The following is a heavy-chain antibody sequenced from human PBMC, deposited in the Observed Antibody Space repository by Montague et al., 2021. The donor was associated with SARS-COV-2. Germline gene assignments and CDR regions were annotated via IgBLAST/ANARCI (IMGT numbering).Heavy chain of an antibody. CDR3: ARVRMDGGSDY. V-gene: IGHV6-1*01. CDR2: TYYKSKWYN. D-gene: IGHD3-16*01. CDR1: GDSVFTNRAT. Sequence: CAISGDSVFTNRATWNWIRRSPSRGLEWLGRTYYKSKWYNDYAVSVKSRIIINPDTSKNQFSLQLNSVTPEDTAVYYCARVRMDGGSDYWGQGTLVTVSS. J-gene: IGHJ4*02.